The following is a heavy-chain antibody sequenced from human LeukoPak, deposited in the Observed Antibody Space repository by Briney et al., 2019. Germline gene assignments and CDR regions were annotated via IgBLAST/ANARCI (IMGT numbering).Heavy chain of an antibody. CDR1: GFTFDDYG. Sequence: PGGSLRLSCAASGFTFDDYGMTWVRQAPGKGLEWVSNINWNGGSTGYADSVKGRFTISRDNAKNSLYLQMNSLRVEDTAVYYCGRHGGAFEMWGQGTMVTVSS. J-gene: IGHJ3*02. CDR2: INWNGGST. CDR3: GRHGGAFEM. V-gene: IGHV3-20*04.